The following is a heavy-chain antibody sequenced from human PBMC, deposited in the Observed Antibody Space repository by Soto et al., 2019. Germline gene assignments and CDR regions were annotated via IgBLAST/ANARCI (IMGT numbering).Heavy chain of an antibody. J-gene: IGHJ4*02. Sequence: ASVKVSCKASGYTFTSYDINWVRQATGQGLEWMGWMNPNSGNTGYAQKFQGRVTMTRNTSISTAYMELSSLRSEDTAVDYCARGIYSSSSFDDWGQGALVTVSS. CDR1: GYTFTSYD. CDR2: MNPNSGNT. V-gene: IGHV1-8*02. D-gene: IGHD6-6*01. CDR3: ARGIYSSSSFDD.